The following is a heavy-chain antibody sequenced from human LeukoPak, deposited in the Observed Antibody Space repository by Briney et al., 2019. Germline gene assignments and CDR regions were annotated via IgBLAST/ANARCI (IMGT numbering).Heavy chain of an antibody. D-gene: IGHD4-17*01. V-gene: IGHV4-34*01. Sequence: SETLSLTCTVYGGSFSGYYWSWIRQPPGKGLEWIGEINHSGSTNYNPSLKSRVTISVDTSKNQFSLKLSSVTAADTAVYYCARVLGYGDYPCYYYYGMDVWGQGTTVTVSS. CDR1: GGSFSGYY. CDR3: ARVLGYGDYPCYYYYGMDV. J-gene: IGHJ6*02. CDR2: INHSGST.